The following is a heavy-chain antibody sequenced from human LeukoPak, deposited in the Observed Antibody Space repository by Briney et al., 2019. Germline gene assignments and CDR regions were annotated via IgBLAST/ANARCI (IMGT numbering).Heavy chain of an antibody. V-gene: IGHV5-51*01. Sequence: GESLKISCKGSGYSFASYWIAWVRQMPGEGLEWMGIIYPGDSDTRYSPSFQGQVTISADKSISTAYLRWSSLKASDTAIYYCARQWGDCSSASCYSAYWGQGTLVTVSS. CDR2: IYPGDSDT. CDR3: ARQWGDCSSASCYSAY. J-gene: IGHJ4*02. CDR1: GYSFASYW. D-gene: IGHD2-2*01.